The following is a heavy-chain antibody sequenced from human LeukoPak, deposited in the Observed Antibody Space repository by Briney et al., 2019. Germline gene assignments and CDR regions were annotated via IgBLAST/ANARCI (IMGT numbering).Heavy chain of an antibody. Sequence: SETLPLTCAVSGGSISSSNWWSWVRQPPGKGLEWTGEIYHSGSTNYDPSLKSRVTISVETSKNQFSLNLSSVTAADTAVYYCARGRLARSPYFDYWGQGTLVTVSS. D-gene: IGHD6-19*01. V-gene: IGHV4-4*02. CDR3: ARGRLARSPYFDY. CDR2: IYHSGST. CDR1: GGSISSSNW. J-gene: IGHJ4*02.